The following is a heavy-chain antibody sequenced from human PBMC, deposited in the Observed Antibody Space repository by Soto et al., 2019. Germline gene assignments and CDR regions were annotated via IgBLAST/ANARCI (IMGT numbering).Heavy chain of an antibody. CDR1: GYNFPIYW. Sequence: PGESLKISCQASGYNFPIYWIAWVRQMPGKGLEWMGIIYPGDSDSIYSPSFQGQVTISADKSLNTAYLQWSSLKASDTALYFCARTHVSTSGSMLGASFFDVWG. CDR2: IYPGDSDS. CDR3: ARTHVSTSGSMLGASFFDV. D-gene: IGHD5-12*01. J-gene: IGHJ3*01. V-gene: IGHV5-51*01.